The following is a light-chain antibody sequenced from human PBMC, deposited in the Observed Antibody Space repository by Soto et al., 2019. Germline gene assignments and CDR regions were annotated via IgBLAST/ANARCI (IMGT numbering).Light chain of an antibody. V-gene: IGKV1-9*01. CDR2: AAS. Sequence: DRVTITCRASQGISSYLAWYQQKPGKAPKLLIYAASTLQSGVPSRFSGRGSGTDFTLTISSLQPEDFATYYCQQLNSYPPWTFGQGTKVDIK. J-gene: IGKJ1*01. CDR3: QQLNSYPPWT. CDR1: QGISSY.